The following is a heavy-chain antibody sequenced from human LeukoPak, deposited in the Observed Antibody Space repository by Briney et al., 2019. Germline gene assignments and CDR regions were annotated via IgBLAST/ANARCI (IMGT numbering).Heavy chain of an antibody. CDR1: GVSISSSNSY. Sequence: SETLSLTCTVSGVSISSSNSYWGWIRQPPGKGPEWIGSIYYSGNTYYNASLKSQVSISIDTSKNQFSLKLTSVTAADTAVYYCARQTGSGLFILPGGQGTLVTVSS. CDR2: IYYSGNT. J-gene: IGHJ4*02. V-gene: IGHV4-39*01. CDR3: ARQTGSGLFILP. D-gene: IGHD3/OR15-3a*01.